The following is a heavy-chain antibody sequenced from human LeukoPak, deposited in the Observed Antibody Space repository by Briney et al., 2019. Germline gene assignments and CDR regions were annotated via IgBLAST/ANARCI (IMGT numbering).Heavy chain of an antibody. Sequence: VGALRLSCAASGFTFSSYSMNWVRQTPGKGLEWVSALSGSGGSTYYADSVKGRFTISRDNSQNTLYLQLNSLRVEDTAIYYCANINSGSGRPLPWGQGTLVTVSS. CDR3: ANINSGSGRPLP. CDR1: GFTFSSYS. D-gene: IGHD3-10*01. J-gene: IGHJ5*02. V-gene: IGHV3-23*01. CDR2: LSGSGGST.